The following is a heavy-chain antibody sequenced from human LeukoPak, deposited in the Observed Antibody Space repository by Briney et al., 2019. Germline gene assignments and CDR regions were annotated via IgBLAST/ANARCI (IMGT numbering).Heavy chain of an antibody. CDR2: IYYSGSI. J-gene: IGHJ5*02. CDR3: ARSYSSGWYWFDP. CDR1: GGSLSSYY. D-gene: IGHD6-19*01. Sequence: PSETLSLTCTVSGGSLSSYYWSWLRQPPGKGLEWIGYIYYSGSINYNPSLKSRVTISVDTSKNQFSLKLSSVTAADTAVYYCARSYSSGWYWFDPWGQGTLVTVSS. V-gene: IGHV4-59*01.